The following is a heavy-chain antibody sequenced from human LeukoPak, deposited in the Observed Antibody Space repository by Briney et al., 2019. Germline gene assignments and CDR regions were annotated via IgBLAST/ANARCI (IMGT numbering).Heavy chain of an antibody. CDR2: ISAYNGNT. Sequence: GESLKISCKGSGYSFTSYWIGWVRQAPGQGLEWMGWISAYNGNTNYAQKLQGRVTMTTDTSTSTAYMELSRLRSDDTAVYYCARSGRIVLMVYAIFNYWGQGTLVTVSS. CDR3: ARSGRIVLMVYAIFNY. J-gene: IGHJ4*02. D-gene: IGHD2-8*01. CDR1: GYSFTSYW. V-gene: IGHV1-18*04.